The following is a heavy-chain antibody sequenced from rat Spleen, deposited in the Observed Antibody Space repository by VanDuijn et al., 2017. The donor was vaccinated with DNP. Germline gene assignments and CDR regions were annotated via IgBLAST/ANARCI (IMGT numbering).Heavy chain of an antibody. V-gene: IGHV5S13*01. CDR3: ARHDYSSWNDYYAMDA. CDR1: GFTFSNYD. Sequence: EVQLVESGGGLVQPGRSLKLSCAASGFTFSNYDMVWVRQTPTQGLEWVASISASGNNIYYRDSVKGRFSLSRDHAKNTLYLQMDSLRSEDTATYYCARHDYSSWNDYYAMDAWGQGTSVTVSS. D-gene: IGHD1-3*01. CDR2: ISASGNNI. J-gene: IGHJ4*01.